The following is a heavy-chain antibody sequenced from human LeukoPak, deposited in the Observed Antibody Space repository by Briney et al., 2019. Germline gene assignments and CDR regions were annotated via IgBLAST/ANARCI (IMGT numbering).Heavy chain of an antibody. CDR1: GFTFSSYS. J-gene: IGHJ3*02. D-gene: IGHD6-13*01. CDR2: ISSSSSSI. CDR3: ARDSSSWYDAFDM. V-gene: IGHV3-21*01. Sequence: GGSLRLSCAASGFTFSSYSMNWVRQAPGKGLEWVSLISSSSSSIFYADSVKGRFTISRDSAKNSLYLQMNSLRAEDTAVYYCARDSSSWYDAFDMWGQGTMVTVSS.